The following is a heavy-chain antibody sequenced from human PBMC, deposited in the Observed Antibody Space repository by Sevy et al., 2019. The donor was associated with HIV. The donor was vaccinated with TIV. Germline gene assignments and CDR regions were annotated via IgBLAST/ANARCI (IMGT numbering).Heavy chain of an antibody. CDR2: ISGSGVTT. CDR1: GFTFSIYA. J-gene: IGHJ4*01. D-gene: IGHD3-16*01. Sequence: GGSLRLSCAASGFTFSIYAMSWVRQAPGKGLEWVSGISGSGVTTYHADSVRGRFSISRDNSDNTLYLQMDSLRAEDTAVYYCAKLHSRMIPGNGALDYWGRGTLVTVSS. CDR3: AKLHSRMIPGNGALDY. V-gene: IGHV3-23*01.